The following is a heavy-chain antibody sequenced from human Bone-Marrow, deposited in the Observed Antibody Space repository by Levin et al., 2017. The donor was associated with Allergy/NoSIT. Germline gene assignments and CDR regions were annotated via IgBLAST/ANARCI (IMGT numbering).Heavy chain of an antibody. V-gene: IGHV5-51*01. CDR3: ASSKAFQGGIVVRELLWDAFDI. J-gene: IGHJ3*02. CDR1: GYSFTSYW. Sequence: GESLKISCKGSGYSFTSYWIGWVRQMPGKGLEWMGIIYPGDSDTRYSPSFQGQVTISADKSISTAYLQWSSLKASDTAMYYCASSKAFQGGIVVRELLWDAFDIWGQGTMVTVSS. D-gene: IGHD1-26*01. CDR2: IYPGDSDT.